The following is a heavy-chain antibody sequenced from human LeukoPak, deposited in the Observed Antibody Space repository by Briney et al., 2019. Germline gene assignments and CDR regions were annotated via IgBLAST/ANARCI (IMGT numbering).Heavy chain of an antibody. CDR2: TYYRSKWYN. CDR3: ARKATFGMDV. D-gene: IGHD3-3*01. V-gene: IGHV6-1*01. CDR1: GDSVSSNSTT. J-gene: IGHJ6*02. Sequence: SQTLSLTCVISGDSVSSNSTTWNWIRQSPSRGLEWLGRTYYRSKWYNDYAVSVKSRIIINPDTSRNQFSLQLNSVTPEDTAVYYCARKATFGMDVWGQGTTVTVSS.